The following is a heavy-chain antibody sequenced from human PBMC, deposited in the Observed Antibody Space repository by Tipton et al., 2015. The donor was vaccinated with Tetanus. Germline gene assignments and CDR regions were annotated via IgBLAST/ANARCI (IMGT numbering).Heavy chain of an antibody. Sequence: QLVQSGAEVEKPGASVKLSCKASSYTFTSYGYSWVRQAPGQGLELMGWISAYNGDTSYAQKFQGRVTLTTDTSTSTAYLELRSLRSDAPVVYYCARKGTGDSFDIWGQGTMVTVSS. CDR2: ISAYNGDT. D-gene: IGHD1/OR15-1a*01. CDR3: ARKGTGDSFDI. J-gene: IGHJ3*02. V-gene: IGHV1-18*01. CDR1: SYTFTSYG.